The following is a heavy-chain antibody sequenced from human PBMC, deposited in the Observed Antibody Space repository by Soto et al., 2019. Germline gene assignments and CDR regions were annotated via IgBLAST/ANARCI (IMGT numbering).Heavy chain of an antibody. CDR3: ARDGGDCGYRLAYYSFIGMDV. CDR2: INSGSGNT. CDR1: GYAFSSYA. V-gene: IGHV1-3*05. D-gene: IGHD2-21*02. Sequence: QVQLVQSGAEEKKPGASGKVSCKASGYAFSSYAMHWVRQAPGQRLEWMGWINSGSGNTEYSQNLQDRITITRDTSARTVYMERSGLRSEDTAVYYCARDGGDCGYRLAYYSFIGMDVWGQGTTVTVSS. J-gene: IGHJ6*02.